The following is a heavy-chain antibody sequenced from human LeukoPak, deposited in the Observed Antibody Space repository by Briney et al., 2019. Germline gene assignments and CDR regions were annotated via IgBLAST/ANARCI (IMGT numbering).Heavy chain of an antibody. CDR3: AKDVGKWESLHFFDY. J-gene: IGHJ4*02. Sequence: GGSLRLSCAASGFTFSSYAMTWVRQAPGKGLEWVSAISGGGGSTYYADSVKGRFTISRDDSRNTLYLQMNSLRGDDTAVYYCAKDVGKWESLHFFDYWGQGTLVTVSS. CDR2: ISGGGGST. V-gene: IGHV3-23*01. D-gene: IGHD1-26*01. CDR1: GFTFSSYA.